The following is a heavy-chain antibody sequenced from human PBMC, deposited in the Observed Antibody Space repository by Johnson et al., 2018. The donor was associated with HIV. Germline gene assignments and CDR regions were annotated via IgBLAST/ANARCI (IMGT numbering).Heavy chain of an antibody. Sequence: QVQLVESGGGVVQPGRSLRLSCAASGFTFSSYGMHWVRQAPGKGLEWVAVIWYDGSNKYYADSVKGRFTISRDNSKNTLYLQMNSLRAEDTAVYYCAKGAYYDFWSGYYTGIGAFDIWGQGTMVTVSS. J-gene: IGHJ3*02. D-gene: IGHD3-3*01. V-gene: IGHV3-33*06. CDR3: AKGAYYDFWSGYYTGIGAFDI. CDR1: GFTFSSYG. CDR2: IWYDGSNK.